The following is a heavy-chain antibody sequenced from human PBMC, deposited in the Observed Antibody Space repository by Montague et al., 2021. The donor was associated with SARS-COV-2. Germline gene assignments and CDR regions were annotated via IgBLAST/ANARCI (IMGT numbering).Heavy chain of an antibody. J-gene: IGHJ3*02. CDR3: ARHRANAGSFDI. Sequence: SETLSLTCTVYGGSISVSRYDWGWIRPPPGKGLEWNRSVHYTGTTSYNASLKSRLTISVDTSENQFSLKMTTVTASDTAVYYCARHRANAGSFDIWGQGTMVTVSS. CDR1: GGSISVSRYD. V-gene: IGHV4-39*01. D-gene: IGHD1-1*01. CDR2: VHYTGTT.